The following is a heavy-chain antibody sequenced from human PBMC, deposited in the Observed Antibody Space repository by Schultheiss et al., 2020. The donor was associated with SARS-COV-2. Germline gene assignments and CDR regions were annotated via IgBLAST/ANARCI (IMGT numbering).Heavy chain of an antibody. V-gene: IGHV4-31*03. CDR3: AGVDYGDLRVDY. J-gene: IGHJ4*02. D-gene: IGHD4-17*01. Sequence: SETLSLTCTVSGGPISSGGYYWSWIRQHPGKGLEWIGYIYYSGSTYYNPSRRSRVTISVDTSKNQFSLKLSAVTAADTAVYYCAGVDYGDLRVDYLGQGTLVTVAS. CDR2: IYYSGST. CDR1: GGPISSGGYY.